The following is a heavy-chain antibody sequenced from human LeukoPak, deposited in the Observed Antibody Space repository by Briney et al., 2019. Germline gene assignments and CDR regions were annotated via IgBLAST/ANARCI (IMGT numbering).Heavy chain of an antibody. CDR3: ASSPGYGSGSYSYYFDY. V-gene: IGHV3-30*02. Sequence: GGSLRLSCAASGFTFSSYGMHWVRQAPGKGLEWVAFIRYDGSNKYYADSVKGRFTISRDNSKNTLYLQMNSLRAEDTAVYYCASSPGYGSGSYSYYFDYWGQGTLVTVSS. J-gene: IGHJ4*02. CDR2: IRYDGSNK. D-gene: IGHD3-10*01. CDR1: GFTFSSYG.